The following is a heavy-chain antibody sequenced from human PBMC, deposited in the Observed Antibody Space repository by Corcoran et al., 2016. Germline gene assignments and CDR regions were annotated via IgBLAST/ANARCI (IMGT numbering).Heavy chain of an antibody. V-gene: IGHV3-15*01. J-gene: IGHJ4*02. CDR1: GFTFSNAW. D-gene: IGHD3-10*01. CDR2: IKSKTDGGTT. CDR3: TTDSPVGGMVRSIDY. Sequence: EVQLVESGGGLVKPGGSLRLSCAASGFTFSNAWMSWVRQAPGKGLEWVGRIKSKTDGGTTDYAAPVKGRFTISRDDSKNMLYLQMNSLKTEDTAMYYCTTDSPVGGMVRSIDYWGQGTLVTVSS.